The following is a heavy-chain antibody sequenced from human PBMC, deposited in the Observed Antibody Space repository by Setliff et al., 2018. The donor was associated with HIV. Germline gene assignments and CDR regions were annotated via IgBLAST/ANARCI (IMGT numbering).Heavy chain of an antibody. V-gene: IGHV4-61*01. D-gene: IGHD3-16*01. CDR1: GGCNSSGSYY. CDR3: ARGAYIKMNYCFDY. J-gene: IGHJ4*02. Sequence: SETLSLTCNVSGGCNSSGSYYWSWFRQPPGKGLEWIGYISYTGSTNYGPSLKSRLTIVADTSKSQFSLKLTSVTAADTAVYYCARGAYIKMNYCFDYWGRGTLVTVS. CDR2: ISYTGST.